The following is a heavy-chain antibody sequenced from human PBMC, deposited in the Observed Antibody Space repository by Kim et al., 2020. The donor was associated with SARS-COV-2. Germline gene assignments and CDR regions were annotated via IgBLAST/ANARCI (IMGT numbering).Heavy chain of an antibody. Sequence: GAGTYYADSVKGRFTISRDNSKNTLFLQMNSLRAGDTAVYYCARDRGLGVWGQGTTVTVSS. CDR3: ARDRGLGV. CDR2: GAGT. V-gene: IGHV3-53*01. J-gene: IGHJ6*02.